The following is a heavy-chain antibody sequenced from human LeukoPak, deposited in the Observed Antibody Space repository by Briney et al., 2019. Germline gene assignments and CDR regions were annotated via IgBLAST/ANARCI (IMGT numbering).Heavy chain of an antibody. Sequence: SSETLSLTCTVSGGSISSYYWSWIRQPPGKGLEWIGYIYYSGSTNYNPSLKSRATISVDTSKNQFSLKLSSVTAADTAVYYCAREPRGGTRWFDPWGQGTLVTVSS. CDR2: IYYSGST. V-gene: IGHV4-59*01. CDR3: AREPRGGTRWFDP. CDR1: GGSISSYY. D-gene: IGHD1-1*01. J-gene: IGHJ5*02.